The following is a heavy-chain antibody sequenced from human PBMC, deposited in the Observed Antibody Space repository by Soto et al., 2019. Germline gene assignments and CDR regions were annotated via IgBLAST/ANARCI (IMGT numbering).Heavy chain of an antibody. Sequence: QVQLQESGPGLVKPSQTLSLTCTVSGGSISSGDYYWSWIRQPPGKCLEWIGYIYYSGSTYYNPSLKSRVTISVDTSKNPFSLKLSSVTAADTAVYYCASDTLYYDSSGYPRAFDYWGQGTLVTVSS. J-gene: IGHJ4*02. V-gene: IGHV4-30-4*01. CDR2: IYYSGST. D-gene: IGHD3-22*01. CDR1: GGSISSGDYY. CDR3: ASDTLYYDSSGYPRAFDY.